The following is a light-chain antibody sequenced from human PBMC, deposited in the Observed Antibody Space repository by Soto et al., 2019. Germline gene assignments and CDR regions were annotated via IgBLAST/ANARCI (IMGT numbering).Light chain of an antibody. J-gene: IGKJ3*01. CDR3: QQRSTWPPEYT. CDR2: DSS. CDR1: QSINTY. V-gene: IGKV3-11*01. Sequence: IVLTQSPAILSLSPGERATLSCRASQSINTYLAWYQQKPGQAPRLLIFDSSNRATGIPARFRGSGSGTDFTLTISALEPEDFAVYYCQQRSTWPPEYTFGPGTKVDI.